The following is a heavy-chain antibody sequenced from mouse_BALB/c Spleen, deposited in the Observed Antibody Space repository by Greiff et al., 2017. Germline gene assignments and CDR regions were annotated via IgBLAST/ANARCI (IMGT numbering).Heavy chain of an antibody. V-gene: IGHV5-12-1*01. J-gene: IGHJ2*01. Sequence: EVMLVESGGGLVKPGGSLKLSCAASGFAFSSYDMSWVRQTPEKRLEWVAYISSGGGSTYYPDTVKGRFTISRDNAKNTLYLQMSSLKSEDTAMYYCARHEEGSPYYFDYWGQGTTLTVSS. CDR3: ARHEEGSPYYFDY. CDR1: GFAFSSYD. CDR2: ISSGGGST.